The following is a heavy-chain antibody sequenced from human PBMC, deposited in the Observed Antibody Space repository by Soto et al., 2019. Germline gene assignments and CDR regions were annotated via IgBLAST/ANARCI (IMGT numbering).Heavy chain of an antibody. D-gene: IGHD6-19*01. V-gene: IGHV4-34*01. J-gene: IGHJ4*02. CDR1: GGSFRGYY. Sequence: QVQLQQWGAGLLKPSETLSLTCAVYGGSFRGYYWSCIRQPPGKGLEWIGEINHSGSTNYNPSLKSRVTISVDTSKNQFSLKLSSVTAADTAVYYCARGRRWLVPVYWDQGTLVTVSS. CDR3: ARGRRWLVPVY. CDR2: INHSGST.